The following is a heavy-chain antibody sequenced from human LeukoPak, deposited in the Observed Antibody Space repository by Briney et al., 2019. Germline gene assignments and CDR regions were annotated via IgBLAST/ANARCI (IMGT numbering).Heavy chain of an antibody. D-gene: IGHD4-17*01. J-gene: IGHJ3*02. CDR1: GFTFDDYG. CDR2: INWNAGST. Sequence: TGGSLRLSCAASGFTFDDYGMSWVSQAPGKGLEWVSGINWNAGSTGYADSVKGRFTISRDNAKNSLYLQMNSLRVEDTALYHCARGNYGDSGPRAFDICGQGTMVTASS. V-gene: IGHV3-20*01. CDR3: ARGNYGDSGPRAFDI.